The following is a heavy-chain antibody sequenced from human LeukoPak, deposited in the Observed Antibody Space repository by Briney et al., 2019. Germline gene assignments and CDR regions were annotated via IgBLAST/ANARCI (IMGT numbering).Heavy chain of an antibody. CDR2: IYYSGST. D-gene: IGHD3-10*01. Sequence: SETLSLTCTVSGGSISSYYWSWIRQPPGKGLEWIGYIYYSGSTNYNPSLKSRVTISVDTSKNQFSLKLSSVTAADTAVYYCARDGGGLYYYGSGSYFAIDYWGQGTLVTVSS. V-gene: IGHV4-59*12. J-gene: IGHJ4*02. CDR1: GGSISSYY. CDR3: ARDGGGLYYYGSGSYFAIDY.